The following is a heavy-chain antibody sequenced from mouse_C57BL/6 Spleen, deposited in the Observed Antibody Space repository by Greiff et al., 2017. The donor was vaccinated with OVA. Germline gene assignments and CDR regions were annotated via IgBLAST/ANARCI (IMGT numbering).Heavy chain of an antibody. CDR1: GYAFTNYL. CDR3: ARGGHSSGSLYYFDY. Sequence: QVQLQQSGAELVRPGTSVKVSCKASGYAFTNYLIEWVKQRPGQGLEWIGNINPSNGGTNYNEKFKSKATLTVDKSSSTAYMQLSSLTSEDSAVYYCARGGHSSGSLYYFDYWGQGTTLTVSS. CDR2: INPSNGGT. V-gene: IGHV1-54*01. D-gene: IGHD3-1*01. J-gene: IGHJ2*01.